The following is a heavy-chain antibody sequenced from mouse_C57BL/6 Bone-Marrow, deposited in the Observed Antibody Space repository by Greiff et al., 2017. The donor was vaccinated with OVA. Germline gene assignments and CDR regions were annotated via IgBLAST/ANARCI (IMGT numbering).Heavy chain of an antibody. CDR2: ISDGGYT. Sequence: EVQLQESGGGLVKPGGSLKLSCAASGFTFSSYAMSWVRQTPEKRLEWVATISDGGYTYYPDNVKGRFTISRDNAKNNLYLQMSHLKSEDTAMYYCARDWSIFAYWGQGTLVTVSA. CDR3: ARDWSIFAY. J-gene: IGHJ3*01. D-gene: IGHD2-10*02. V-gene: IGHV5-4*01. CDR1: GFTFSSYA.